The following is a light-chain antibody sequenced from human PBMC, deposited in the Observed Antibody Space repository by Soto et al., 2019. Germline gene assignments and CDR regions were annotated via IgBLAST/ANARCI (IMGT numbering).Light chain of an antibody. Sequence: DIQMTQSPSTLSASVGDRVTITCRASQSISSWLAWYQQKPGKAPKLLIYDASSLESGVPSRFSGSGSGTEFTLTISSLQPDDFATYYCQQYNSYRTWTFGQGTTV. CDR2: DAS. J-gene: IGKJ1*01. CDR3: QQYNSYRTWT. V-gene: IGKV1-5*01. CDR1: QSISSW.